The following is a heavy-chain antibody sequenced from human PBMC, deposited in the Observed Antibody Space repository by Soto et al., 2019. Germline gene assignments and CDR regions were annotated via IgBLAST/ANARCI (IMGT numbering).Heavy chain of an antibody. CDR1: GFTFSSYV. V-gene: IGHV3-23*01. D-gene: IGHD6-13*01. J-gene: IGHJ4*02. CDR3: AKPSGLEAAGSAFDY. CDR2: ISGSGGST. Sequence: EVQLLQSGGGLVQPGGSLRLSCATSGFTFSSYVMSWVRQAPGKGLEWVSKISGSGGSTYYADSVKGRFTISRDNSKNTVYLQMNSLRAEDTAVYYCAKPSGLEAAGSAFDYWGQGTLVTASS.